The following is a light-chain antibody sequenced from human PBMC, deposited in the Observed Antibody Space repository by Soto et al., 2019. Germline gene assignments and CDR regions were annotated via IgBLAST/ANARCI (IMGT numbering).Light chain of an antibody. CDR2: GNS. CDR1: SSNIGAGCD. CDR3: QSYDSGLSGSKV. Sequence: QSVLTQPPSVSGAPGQRVTISCSGSSSNIGAGCDVHWYQQLPGTAPKLLIYGNSNRPSGVPDRFSGSKSGTSASLAITGLQAQDEADYYCQSYDSGLSGSKVFGGGTKVTVL. J-gene: IGLJ2*01. V-gene: IGLV1-40*01.